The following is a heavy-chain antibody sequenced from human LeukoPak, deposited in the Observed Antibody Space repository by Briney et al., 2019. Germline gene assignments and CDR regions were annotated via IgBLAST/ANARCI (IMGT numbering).Heavy chain of an antibody. CDR1: GFTFSSYG. CDR3: ARDRRGDGYSPHHYYYYYMDV. V-gene: IGHV3-30*02. D-gene: IGHD5-24*01. J-gene: IGHJ6*03. CDR2: IRYDGGNK. Sequence: GGSLRLSCAASGFTFSSYGMHWVRQAPGKGLEWVAFIRYDGGNKKYADSVKGRFTISRDNSKNTLYLQMNSLRVEDTAVYYCARDRRGDGYSPHHYYYYYMDVWGKGTTVIVSS.